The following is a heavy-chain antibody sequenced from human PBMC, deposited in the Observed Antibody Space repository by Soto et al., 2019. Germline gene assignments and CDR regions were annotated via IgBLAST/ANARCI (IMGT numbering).Heavy chain of an antibody. J-gene: IGHJ5*02. V-gene: IGHV4-28*03. CDR2: IYYSGTT. CDR1: GYSISSSNW. CDR3: ARGYCSSTSCYIWDNWFDP. Sequence: SETLSLTCAVSGYSISSSNWWGWIRQPPGKGLEWIGYIYYSGTTNYNPSLKSRVTISVDTSKNQFSLKLSSVTAADTAVYYYARGYCSSTSCYIWDNWFDPWGQGTLVTVSS. D-gene: IGHD2-2*02.